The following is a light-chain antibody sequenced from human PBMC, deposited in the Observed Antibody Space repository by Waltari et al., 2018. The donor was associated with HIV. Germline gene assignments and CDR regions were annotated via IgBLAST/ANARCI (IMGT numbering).Light chain of an antibody. CDR2: RNN. CDR1: SSNIGSKY. J-gene: IGLJ2*01. CDR3: AAWDDSLSGVV. Sequence: QSVLTPPPSASGTPGQRVTISCSGSSSNIGSKYVSWYQHLPGTAPKLLIYRNNQRPSGVPDRFSGSKSGTSASLAISGLRSEDEADYYCAAWDDSLSGVVFGGGTKLTVL. V-gene: IGLV1-47*01.